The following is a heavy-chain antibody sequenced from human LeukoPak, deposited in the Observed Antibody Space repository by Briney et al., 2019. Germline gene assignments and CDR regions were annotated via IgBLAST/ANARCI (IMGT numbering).Heavy chain of an antibody. J-gene: IGHJ1*01. V-gene: IGHV3-23*01. D-gene: IGHD1-26*01. CDR3: VRDFMAMGGTTAYLHY. CDR1: GFTFSSYA. CDR2: ISGSGGST. Sequence: VQPGGSLRLSCAASGFTFSSYAMSWVRQAPGKGLEWVSAISGSGGSTYYADSVKGRFTISRDNSKNTLYLQMNSLRAEDMAVYYCVRDFMAMGGTTAYLHYWGQGTLVTVSS.